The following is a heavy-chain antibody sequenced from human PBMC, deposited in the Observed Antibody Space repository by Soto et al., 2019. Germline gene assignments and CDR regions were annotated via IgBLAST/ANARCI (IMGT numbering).Heavy chain of an antibody. V-gene: IGHV3-23*01. CDR1: GFTFSSYA. CDR3: AKGTGGWYIGCYFDY. D-gene: IGHD6-19*01. Sequence: PVGSLRLSCAASGFTFSSYAMSWVRQAPGKGLEWVSTITASGGNTHYADSVKGRFTISRDNSKNTLYLQMNSLRAEDTAVYYCAKGTGGWYIGCYFDYWGQGTLVTVSS. J-gene: IGHJ4*02. CDR2: ITASGGNT.